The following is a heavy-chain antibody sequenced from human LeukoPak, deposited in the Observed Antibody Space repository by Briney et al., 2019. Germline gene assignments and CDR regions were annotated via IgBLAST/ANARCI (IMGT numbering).Heavy chain of an antibody. V-gene: IGHV3-64D*06. J-gene: IGHJ4*02. CDR1: GFTFSSYA. CDR3: VKTDY. Sequence: QPGGSLRISCSASGFTFSSYAMHWVRQTPRKGLEYVSAISSNGGSTYYAESVKGRFTISRDNSKSTLYLQMTSLRPEDTAVYYCVKTDYWGQGALVTVSS. CDR2: ISSNGGST.